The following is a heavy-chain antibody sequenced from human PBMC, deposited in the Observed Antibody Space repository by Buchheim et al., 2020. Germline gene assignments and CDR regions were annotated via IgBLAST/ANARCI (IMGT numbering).Heavy chain of an antibody. D-gene: IGHD2-2*02. J-gene: IGHJ4*02. Sequence: QVQLVQSGAEVKKPGSSVKVSCKASGGTFSSYAISWVRQAPGQGLEWMGGIIPIFGTANYAQKFQGRVTITADTSTSTAYLELSSMRYEDTAVYYCARGPKGSYCSSTSCYTGDYWGQGTL. V-gene: IGHV1-69*06. CDR3: ARGPKGSYCSSTSCYTGDY. CDR2: IIPIFGTA. CDR1: GGTFSSYA.